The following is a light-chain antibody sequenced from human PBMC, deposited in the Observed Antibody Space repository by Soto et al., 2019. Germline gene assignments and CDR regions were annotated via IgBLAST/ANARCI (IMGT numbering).Light chain of an antibody. CDR3: QQLNSYPRT. CDR2: IAS. CDR1: QSISNY. Sequence: DIHMTQSPSSLSASVGDRVTITCRASQSISNYLNWYQQKPGKAPNLLIYIASNLHSGVPSRFSGSGSGTDFTLTISSLQPEDFATYYCQQLNSYPRTFGQGTKVDIK. J-gene: IGKJ1*01. V-gene: IGKV1-39*01.